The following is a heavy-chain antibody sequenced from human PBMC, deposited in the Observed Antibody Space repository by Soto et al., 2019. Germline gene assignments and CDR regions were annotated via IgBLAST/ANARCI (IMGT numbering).Heavy chain of an antibody. CDR2: IRSKTNSYAT. Sequence: GGSLRLAWAASGFTVGGSAMHWVRQAAGKGLEWVGHIRSKTNSYATAYAESVKGRFTISRDDSMNTAYLQMNSLKTEDTAVYFCTRQTDAVQWLVVPTDYNFDYWGQGTLVTVSS. CDR3: TRQTDAVQWLVVPTDYNFDY. V-gene: IGHV3-73*01. CDR1: GFTVGGSA. J-gene: IGHJ4*02. D-gene: IGHD6-19*01.